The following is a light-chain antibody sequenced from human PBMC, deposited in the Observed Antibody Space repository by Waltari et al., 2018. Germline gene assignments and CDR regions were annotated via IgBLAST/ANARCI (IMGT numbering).Light chain of an antibody. J-gene: IGLJ3*02. CDR1: PGPVPTTYI. V-gene: IGLV8-61*01. CDR3: VLSMGSGIWV. Sequence: QTVVTQEPSLSVSPGGPVTLNCRLLPGPVPTTYIPTWYPQAPGQAPRTLIFDTNTRSSGVPDRFSGSILDNKAALTITGAQADDESDYYCVLSMGSGIWVFGGGTKLTVL. CDR2: DTN.